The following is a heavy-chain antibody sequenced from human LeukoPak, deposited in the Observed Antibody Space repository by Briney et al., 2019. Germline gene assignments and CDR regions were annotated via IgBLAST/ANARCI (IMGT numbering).Heavy chain of an antibody. D-gene: IGHD1-20*01. V-gene: IGHV1-2*02. CDR3: APSANNFYFDY. CDR2: IXXXXGXT. CDR1: GYTFTNXX. Sequence: ASVXVSCKSSGYTFTNXXXXXXRQAPGQGLXXXGWIXXXXGXTNXAXXXXXXXXXTXDTSISTAYMGLSRLRSDDTAVHYCAPSANNFYFDYWGQGTLVTVSS. J-gene: IGHJ4*02.